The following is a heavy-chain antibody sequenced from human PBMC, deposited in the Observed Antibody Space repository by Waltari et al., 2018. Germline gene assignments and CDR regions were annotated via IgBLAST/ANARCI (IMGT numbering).Heavy chain of an antibody. CDR2: IYYSGST. Sequence: QLQLQESGPGLVKPSETLSPTCTVSGGSISSSSYYWGWIRQPPGKGLEWIGSIYYSGSTYYNPSLKSRVTISVDTSKNQFSLKLSSVTAADTAVYYCARSAFYGDYFDYWGQGTLVTVSS. CDR1: GGSISSSSYY. D-gene: IGHD4-17*01. CDR3: ARSAFYGDYFDY. J-gene: IGHJ4*02. V-gene: IGHV4-39*07.